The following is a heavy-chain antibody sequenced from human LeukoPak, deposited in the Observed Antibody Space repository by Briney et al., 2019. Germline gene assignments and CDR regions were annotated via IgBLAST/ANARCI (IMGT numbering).Heavy chain of an antibody. CDR1: GYTLTELS. Sequence: ASVKVSCKVSGYTLTELSMHWVRQAPGKGLEWMGGFDPEDGETIYAQKFQGRVTMTEDTSTDTAYMELSSLRSEDTAVYYCATGRPEQQLGAGVSYYYYYMDVWGKGTTVTVSS. CDR2: FDPEDGET. D-gene: IGHD6-13*01. CDR3: ATGRPEQQLGAGVSYYYYYMDV. V-gene: IGHV1-24*01. J-gene: IGHJ6*03.